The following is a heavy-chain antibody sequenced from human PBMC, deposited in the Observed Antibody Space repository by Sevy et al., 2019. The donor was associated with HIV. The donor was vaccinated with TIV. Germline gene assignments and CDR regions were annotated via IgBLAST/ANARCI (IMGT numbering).Heavy chain of an antibody. CDR2: ISGSGGST. V-gene: IGHV3-23*01. CDR1: GFTFSSYA. J-gene: IGHJ5*02. CDR3: ARVVGIAAGGTWWFDP. D-gene: IGHD6-13*01. Sequence: GGSLRLSCAASGFTFSSYAMSWVRQAPGKGLEWVSAISGSGGSTYYADSVKGRFTISKDNSKNTLYLQMNSLGAEETAVYCGARVVGIAAGGTWWFDPWGQGTLVTVSS.